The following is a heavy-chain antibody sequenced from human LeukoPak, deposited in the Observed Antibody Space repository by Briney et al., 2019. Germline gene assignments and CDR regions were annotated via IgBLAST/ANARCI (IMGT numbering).Heavy chain of an antibody. CDR2: ISTGGDST. Sequence: PGGSLRLSCAASGFTFSSYAMSWVRQAPGKGLEWVSGISTGGDSTYYADSVKGRFTISRDNSQNTLYLQMNSLGAEDTAVYYCAKDPSGLDYLDYWGQGTLVTVSA. V-gene: IGHV3-23*01. J-gene: IGHJ4*02. CDR3: AKDPSGLDYLDY. CDR1: GFTFSSYA.